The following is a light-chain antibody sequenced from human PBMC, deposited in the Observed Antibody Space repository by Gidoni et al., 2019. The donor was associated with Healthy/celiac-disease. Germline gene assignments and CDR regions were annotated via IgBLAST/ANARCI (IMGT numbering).Light chain of an antibody. Sequence: SYELTQPSSVSVSPGQKARITCSGDVLAKKYARWFQQKPGQATVLVIYKDSERPSGIPERFSGSSAGTTVTLTISGAQVEDEADYYCYSAADNNLRVFGGGTKLTVL. J-gene: IGLJ2*01. V-gene: IGLV3-27*01. CDR2: KDS. CDR1: VLAKKY. CDR3: YSAADNNLRV.